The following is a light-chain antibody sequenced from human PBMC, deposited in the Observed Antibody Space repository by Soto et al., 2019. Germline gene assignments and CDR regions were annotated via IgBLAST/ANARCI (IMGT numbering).Light chain of an antibody. V-gene: IGLV2-14*01. CDR1: ASDIGGFNY. CDR2: EVS. CDR3: GSYSSSATLV. Sequence: QSALTQPASVSGSPGQSITISCAGTASDIGGFNYVSWYQQYPGEAPKLLLYEVSNRPSGISKRSSGSKSGTTASLTISGLQAADEADYYCGSYSSSATLVFGGGTQLTV. J-gene: IGLJ2*01.